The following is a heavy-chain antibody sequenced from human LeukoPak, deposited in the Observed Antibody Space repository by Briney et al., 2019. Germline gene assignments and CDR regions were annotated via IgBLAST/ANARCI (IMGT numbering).Heavy chain of an antibody. CDR2: MNPNSGNT. J-gene: IGHJ4*02. V-gene: IGHV1-8*01. D-gene: IGHD6-19*01. Sequence: ASVKVSCKASGYTFTSYDINWVRQATGQGLGWMGWMNPNSGNTGYAQKFQGRVTMTRNTSISTAYMELSSLRSEDTAVYYCARGWRARRGQWLVSLGYWGQGTLVTVSS. CDR3: ARGWRARRGQWLVSLGY. CDR1: GYTFTSYD.